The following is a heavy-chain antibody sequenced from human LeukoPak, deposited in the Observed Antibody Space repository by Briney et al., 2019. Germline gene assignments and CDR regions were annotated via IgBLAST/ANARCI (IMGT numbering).Heavy chain of an antibody. CDR3: VKDPHSSGRYCFDY. D-gene: IGHD6-19*01. Sequence: PGGSLRLSCSVSGFTFSNYAMHWVRQAPGKGLEYVSGISSNGGRTYYADSVKGRFTISRDNSKNTMYVQMSTLSVEDTAVYYCVKDPHSSGRYCFDYWGQGTLVTVSS. V-gene: IGHV3-64*05. J-gene: IGHJ4*02. CDR1: GFTFSNYA. CDR2: ISSNGGRT.